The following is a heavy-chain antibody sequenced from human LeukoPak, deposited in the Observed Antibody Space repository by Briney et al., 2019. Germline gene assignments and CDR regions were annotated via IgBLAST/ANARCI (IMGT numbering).Heavy chain of an antibody. CDR3: AKDLYSNSWYYFDY. D-gene: IGHD6-13*01. CDR1: GFTFSNYA. V-gene: IGHV3-64D*09. J-gene: IGHJ4*02. Sequence: GGSLRLSCSASGFTFSNYAMHWVRQAPGKGLEHVSAITSNGGSTYYADSVKGRFTISRDNSKNTIYLQMSSLRAEDTAVYYCAKDLYSNSWYYFDYWGQGTLVTVSS. CDR2: ITSNGGST.